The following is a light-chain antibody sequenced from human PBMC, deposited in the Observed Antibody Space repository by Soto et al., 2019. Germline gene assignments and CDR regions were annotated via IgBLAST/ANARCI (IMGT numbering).Light chain of an antibody. J-gene: IGKJ4*01. CDR1: QTVNTW. Sequence: DIQLTQSPSTLSASVGARVTITCRASQTVNTWLAWYQHKPGKAPKLLIYDAAVLETGVPSRFSGFSSGTEFTLTISSRQPDDFATYFCQQYNSYTPEGLTFGGGTKVDIK. V-gene: IGKV1-5*01. CDR2: DAA. CDR3: QQYNSYTPEGLT.